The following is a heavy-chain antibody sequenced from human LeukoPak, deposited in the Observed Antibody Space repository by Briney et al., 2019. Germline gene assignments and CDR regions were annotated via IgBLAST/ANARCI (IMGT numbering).Heavy chain of an antibody. D-gene: IGHD6-13*01. CDR2: INPSVGST. Sequence: ASVTVSCKTSGYMVSDYYMHWVRQAPGQGLEWMGIINPSVGSTSYAQKFQGRVTMTRDTSTSTVYMELSSLRSDDTAVYYCARDVMVAAYYFDSWGQGTLVTVSS. CDR3: ARDVMVAAYYFDS. J-gene: IGHJ4*02. CDR1: GYMVSDYY. V-gene: IGHV1-46*01.